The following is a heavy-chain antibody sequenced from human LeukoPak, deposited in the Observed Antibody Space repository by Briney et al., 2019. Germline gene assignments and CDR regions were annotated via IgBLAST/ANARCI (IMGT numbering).Heavy chain of an antibody. Sequence: GGSLRLSCAASGFTFSSYGMHWVRQAPGKGLEWVAFIRYDGSNKYYADSVKGRFTISRDNSKNTLYLQMNSLRAEDTAVYYCAKESGFGEFYYYYYMDVWGKGTAVTVSS. CDR3: AKESGFGEFYYYYYMDV. J-gene: IGHJ6*03. D-gene: IGHD3-10*01. CDR2: IRYDGSNK. CDR1: GFTFSSYG. V-gene: IGHV3-30*02.